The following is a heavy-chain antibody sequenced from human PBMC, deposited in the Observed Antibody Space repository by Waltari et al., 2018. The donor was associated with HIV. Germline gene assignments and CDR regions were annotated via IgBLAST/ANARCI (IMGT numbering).Heavy chain of an antibody. D-gene: IGHD3-9*01. V-gene: IGHV3-74*01. Sequence: EVQLVESGGGLVQPGGSLRLSCAASGFTFSSSWMHWVRQAPGKGLVCVSRINSDGSSTRYADSVRGRFTISRDNAKNMVYLQMNSLRAEDTAVYYCASLQNLTGYPGSYWGQGTLVTVSS. CDR2: INSDGSST. J-gene: IGHJ4*02. CDR3: ASLQNLTGYPGSY. CDR1: GFTFSSSW.